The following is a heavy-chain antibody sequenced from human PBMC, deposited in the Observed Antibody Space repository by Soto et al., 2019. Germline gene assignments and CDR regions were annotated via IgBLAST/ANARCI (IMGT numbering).Heavy chain of an antibody. CDR3: ARDYRASYPAYYYYGMDV. V-gene: IGHV4-31*03. CDR2: IYYST. Sequence: SETLSLTCTVSGGSSSSGGYYWSWIRQHPGKGLEWIGYIYYSTYYNPSLKSRVTISVDTSKNQFSLKLSSVTAADTAVYYCARDYRASYPAYYYYGMDVWGQGTTVTVSS. D-gene: IGHD3-16*02. J-gene: IGHJ6*02. CDR1: GGSSSSGGYY.